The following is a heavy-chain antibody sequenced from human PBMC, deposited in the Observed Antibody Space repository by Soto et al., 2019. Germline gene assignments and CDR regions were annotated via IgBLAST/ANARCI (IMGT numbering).Heavy chain of an antibody. D-gene: IGHD3-3*01. Sequence: LETLSLTCTVSGFSISSGDSYWSWIRQHPGKGLEWIGSFYYSGSTYYNPSLKSRVTISVDTSKNQFSLKLSSVTAADTAVYYCARPRRGYDFWSGYFDYWGQGTLVTVSS. CDR2: FYYSGST. CDR1: GFSISSGDSY. J-gene: IGHJ4*02. V-gene: IGHV4-39*01. CDR3: ARPRRGYDFWSGYFDY.